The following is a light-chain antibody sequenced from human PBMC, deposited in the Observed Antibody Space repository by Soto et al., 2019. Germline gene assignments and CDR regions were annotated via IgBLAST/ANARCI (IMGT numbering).Light chain of an antibody. CDR1: LPFSTF. Sequence: DIQMTQSPSSLSASVGDRVTITCRAGLPFSTFLAWYRQKPGKIPNLLIYAASTLQAGVPSRFSGSGSGTDFTLTISSLQPEDVAAYYCQKYNSAPLTFGGGTKVEIK. V-gene: IGKV1-27*01. CDR3: QKYNSAPLT. CDR2: AAS. J-gene: IGKJ4*01.